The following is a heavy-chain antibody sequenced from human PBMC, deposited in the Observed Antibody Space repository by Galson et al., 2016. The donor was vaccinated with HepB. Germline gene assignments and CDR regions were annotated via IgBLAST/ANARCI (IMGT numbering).Heavy chain of an antibody. J-gene: IGHJ2*01. CDR1: GLTFSSHS. D-gene: IGHD4-17*01. V-gene: IGHV3-30*03. CDR3: ARDPVTTVTKWYFDL. CDR2: ISYDGNNK. Sequence: SLRLSCAASGLTFSSHSMHWVRQAPGKGLEWVAVISYDGNNKYYADSVKGRFTISRDNSKNTLYLQMNSLRAEDTAVFYCARDPVTTVTKWYFDLWGRGTLVTVSS.